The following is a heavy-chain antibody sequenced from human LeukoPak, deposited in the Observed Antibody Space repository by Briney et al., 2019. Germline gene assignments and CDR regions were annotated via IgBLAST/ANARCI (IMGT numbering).Heavy chain of an antibody. CDR1: GFTFSSYE. V-gene: IGHV3-48*03. CDR3: ASSYYDILTGYIPWDY. D-gene: IGHD3-9*01. CDR2: ISSSGSTI. Sequence: GGPLRLSCAASGFTFSSYEMNWVRQAPGKGLEWVSYISSSGSTIYYADSVEGRFTISRDNAKNSLYLQMNSLRAEDTAVYYCASSYYDILTGYIPWDYWGQGTLVTVSS. J-gene: IGHJ4*02.